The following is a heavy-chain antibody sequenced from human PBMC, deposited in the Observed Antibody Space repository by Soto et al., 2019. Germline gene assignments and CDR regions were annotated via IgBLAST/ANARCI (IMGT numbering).Heavy chain of an antibody. CDR2: ISGSGGST. Sequence: GGSLRLSCAASGFTFSSYAMSWVRQAPGKGLEWVSAISGSGGSTYYADSVKGRFTISRDNSKNTLYLQMNSLRAEDTAVYYCAKAVPGIAAAGDSFDYWGQGTLVTVSS. D-gene: IGHD6-13*01. V-gene: IGHV3-23*01. CDR1: GFTFSSYA. J-gene: IGHJ4*02. CDR3: AKAVPGIAAAGDSFDY.